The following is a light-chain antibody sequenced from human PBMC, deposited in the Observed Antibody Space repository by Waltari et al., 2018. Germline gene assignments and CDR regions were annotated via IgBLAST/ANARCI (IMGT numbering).Light chain of an antibody. Sequence: EIVMTQSPATLSVSPGEGATLSCRASQNINSNLAWYQQQPGQTPRLLIYGASTRAIGIPARFIGSGSGTEFTLTISSLQSEDFALYYCQQYNNWPPWTFGQGTKVEIK. V-gene: IGKV3D-15*01. CDR2: GAS. CDR1: QNINSN. J-gene: IGKJ1*01. CDR3: QQYNNWPPWT.